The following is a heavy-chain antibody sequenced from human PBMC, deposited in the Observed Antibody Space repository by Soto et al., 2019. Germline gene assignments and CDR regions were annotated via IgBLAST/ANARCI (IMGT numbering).Heavy chain of an antibody. CDR3: ASPDPSNSSPDYYYYYGMDV. CDR1: GYSFTSYW. D-gene: IGHD6-13*01. J-gene: IGHJ6*02. V-gene: IGHV5-51*01. CDR2: IYPGDSDT. Sequence: PGGSLKISCKGSGYSFTSYWSGWVRQMPGKGLEWMGIIYPGDSDTRYSPSFQGQVTISADKSISTAYLQRSSLKASDTAMYYCASPDPSNSSPDYYYYYGMDVWGQGTTVTVSS.